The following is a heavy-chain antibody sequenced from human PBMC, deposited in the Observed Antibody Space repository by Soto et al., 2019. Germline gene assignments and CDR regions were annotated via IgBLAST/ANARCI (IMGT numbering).Heavy chain of an antibody. V-gene: IGHV3-21*01. CDR3: SRDSGGDYDFWSVDYYMDV. J-gene: IGHJ6*03. CDR1: GFTFSSYS. D-gene: IGHD3-3*01. CDR2: ISSSSSYI. Sequence: EVQLVESGGGLVKPGGSLRLSCAASGFTFSSYSMNWVRQAPGKGLEWVSSISSSSSYIYYADSVKGRFTISSDNAKNSLYLQMNSLRAEDTAVYYCSRDSGGDYDFWSVDYYMDVWGKGPTVTVSS.